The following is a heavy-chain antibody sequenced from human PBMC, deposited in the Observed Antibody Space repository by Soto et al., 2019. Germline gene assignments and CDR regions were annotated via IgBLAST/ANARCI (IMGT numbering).Heavy chain of an antibody. CDR1: GFTFIDSA. D-gene: IGHD1-26*01. V-gene: IGHV3-73*01. CDR2: IGSKSQHYAT. J-gene: IGHJ5*02. CDR3: TKFSGTSSAPAA. Sequence: PGGSLRLSFAASGFTFIDSAMHWLRQASGKGLEWVGRIGSKSQHYATSYAESVKGRFIISTDESENTAHLQMSSLKTEDTAIYYCTKFSGTSSAPAALGQGT.